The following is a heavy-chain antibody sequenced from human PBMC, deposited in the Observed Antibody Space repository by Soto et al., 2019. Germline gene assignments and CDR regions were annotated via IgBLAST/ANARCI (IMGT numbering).Heavy chain of an antibody. D-gene: IGHD1-26*01. CDR2: ISAYNGNT. V-gene: IGHV1-18*04. CDR1: GYTFTSYG. Sequence: SVKVSCKASGYTFTSYGISWVRQAPGQGLEWMGWISAYNGNTNYAQKLQGRVTMTTDTSTSTAYMELRSLRSDDTAVYYCARVLRLGIVGATRAFDYWGQGTLVTVSS. J-gene: IGHJ4*02. CDR3: ARVLRLGIVGATRAFDY.